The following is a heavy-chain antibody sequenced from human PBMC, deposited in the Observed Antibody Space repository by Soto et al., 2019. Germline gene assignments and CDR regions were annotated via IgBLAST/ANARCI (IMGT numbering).Heavy chain of an antibody. CDR2: ISYDGSNK. CDR3: AKGIVTAAATEYY. Sequence: GGSLRLSCAASGFTFSSYGMHWVRQAPGKGLEWVAVISYDGSNKYYADSVKGRFTISRDNSKNTLYLQMNSLRAEDTAVYYCAKGIVTAAATEYYWGQGTLVTVSS. V-gene: IGHV3-30*18. D-gene: IGHD6-13*01. CDR1: GFTFSSYG. J-gene: IGHJ4*02.